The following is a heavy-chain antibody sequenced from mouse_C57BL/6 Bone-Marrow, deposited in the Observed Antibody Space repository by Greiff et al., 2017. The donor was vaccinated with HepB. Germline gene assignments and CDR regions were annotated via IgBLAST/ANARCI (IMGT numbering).Heavy chain of an antibody. J-gene: IGHJ4*01. Sequence: VQLQQSGAELVRPGSSVKMSCKTSGYTFTSYGINWVKQRPGQGLEWIGYIYIGNGYTEYNEKFKGKATLTVDKSSSTAYMQLSSLTSEDSAVYYCARCPITTVVASNWDYAMDYWGQGTSVTVSS. CDR1: GYTFTSYG. V-gene: IGHV1-58*01. CDR2: IYIGNGYT. D-gene: IGHD1-1*01. CDR3: ARCPITTVVASNWDYAMDY.